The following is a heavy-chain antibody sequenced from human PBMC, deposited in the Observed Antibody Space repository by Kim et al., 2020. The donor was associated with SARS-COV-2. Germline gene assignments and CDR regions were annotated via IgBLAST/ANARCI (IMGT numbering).Heavy chain of an antibody. Sequence: ASVKVSCKASGYTFTSYGISWVRQAPGQGLEWMGWISAYNGNTNYAQKLQGRVTMTTDTSTSTAYMELRSLRSDDTAVYYCARDLSHYDSSGYYITREDYWGQGTLVTVSS. J-gene: IGHJ4*02. CDR3: ARDLSHYDSSGYYITREDY. CDR1: GYTFTSYG. D-gene: IGHD3-22*01. V-gene: IGHV1-18*04. CDR2: ISAYNGNT.